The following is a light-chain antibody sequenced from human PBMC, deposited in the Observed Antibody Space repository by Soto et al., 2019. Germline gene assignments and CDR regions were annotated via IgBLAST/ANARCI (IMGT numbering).Light chain of an antibody. CDR2: EVT. CDR1: SSDGGAYNY. CDR3: SSYTSSNSYV. Sequence: QSALTQPASVSGSPGQSITISCTGTSSDGGAYNYLSWYQQHPGKAPKVIIYEVTNRPSGVSSRFSGSKSGNTASLTISGLQAEDEADYYCSSYTSSNSYVFGTGTKLTVL. V-gene: IGLV2-14*01. J-gene: IGLJ1*01.